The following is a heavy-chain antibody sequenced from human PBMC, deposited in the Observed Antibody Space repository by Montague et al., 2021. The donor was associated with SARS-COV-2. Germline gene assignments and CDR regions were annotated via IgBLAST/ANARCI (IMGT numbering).Heavy chain of an antibody. CDR3: ATLPPSITIFGVVQGYYCDD. CDR1: GASISSRSYY. D-gene: IGHD3-3*01. J-gene: IGHJ4*02. V-gene: IGHV4-39*01. CDR2: KYYSGST. Sequence: SETLSLTCTVSGASISSRSYYWGWIRQPPGKGLEWIGFKYYSGSTYYNPTLKSRVTISVDTSKNQFSLKLSSVTAADTAVYYCATLPPSITIFGVVQGYYCDDWGQGTLVTVSS.